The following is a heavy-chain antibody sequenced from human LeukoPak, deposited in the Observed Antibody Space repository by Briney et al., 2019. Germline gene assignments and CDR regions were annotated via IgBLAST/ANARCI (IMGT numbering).Heavy chain of an antibody. D-gene: IGHD3-10*01. V-gene: IGHV3-30-3*01. Sequence: PGRSLRLSCAASGFTFSSYAMHWVRQAPGKGLEWVAVISYDGSNKYYADSVKGRFTISRDNSKNTLYLQMNSLRAEDTAVYYCARDLWFGELISVGYFDYWGQGTLATVSS. CDR1: GFTFSSYA. J-gene: IGHJ4*02. CDR2: ISYDGSNK. CDR3: ARDLWFGELISVGYFDY.